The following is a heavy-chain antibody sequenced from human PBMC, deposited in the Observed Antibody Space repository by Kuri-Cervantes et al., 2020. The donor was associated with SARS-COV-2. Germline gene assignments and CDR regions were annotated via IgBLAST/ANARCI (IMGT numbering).Heavy chain of an antibody. V-gene: IGHV4-31*03. Sequence: LRLSCTVSGGSIRSDGYYWSWIRQRPGKGLEWIGYIYSGGTTYYSPSLKSRLTISMDTSKNHFSLKLGAVTAADTAMYYCARYYYDSRGYIFFDYWGRGNPVTVSS. CDR1: GGSIRSDGYY. J-gene: IGHJ4*02. D-gene: IGHD3-22*01. CDR2: IYSGGTT. CDR3: ARYYYDSRGYIFFDY.